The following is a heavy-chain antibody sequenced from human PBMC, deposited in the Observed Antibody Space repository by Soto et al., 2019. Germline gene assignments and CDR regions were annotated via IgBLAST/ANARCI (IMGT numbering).Heavy chain of an antibody. CDR3: ARDPTRLFDSYSDAFDI. J-gene: IGHJ3*02. D-gene: IGHD3-10*02. CDR2: ISYDGSNK. V-gene: IGHV3-30*04. Sequence: GGSLRLSCAASGFTFSSYAMNWARQAPGKGLEWVAVISYDGSNKYYADSVKGRFTISRDNSKNTLYLQMNSLRAEDTAVYYCARDPTRLFDSYSDAFDIWGQGTMVTVSS. CDR1: GFTFSSYA.